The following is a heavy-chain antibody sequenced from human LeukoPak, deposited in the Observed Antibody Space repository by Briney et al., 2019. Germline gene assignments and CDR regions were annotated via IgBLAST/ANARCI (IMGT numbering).Heavy chain of an antibody. CDR1: GFTFSSYA. V-gene: IGHV3-23*01. CDR2: ISGSGGST. J-gene: IGHJ4*02. D-gene: IGHD3-22*01. CDR3: AKVIGPLTYYYDSSGYYDY. Sequence: GGSLRLSCAASGFTFSSYAMSWVRQAPGKGLEWVSAISGSGGSTYYADSVKGRFTISRDNSKNTLYLQMNSLRAEDTALYYCAKVIGPLTYYYDSSGYYDYWGQGTLVTVSS.